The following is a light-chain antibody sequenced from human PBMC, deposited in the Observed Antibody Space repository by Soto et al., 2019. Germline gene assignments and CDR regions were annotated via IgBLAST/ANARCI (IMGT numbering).Light chain of an antibody. CDR1: QSVSSSY. Sequence: EIVLTQSPGTLSLSPGERATLSCRASQSVSSSYLAWYQQKPGQAPRLLIYGASSRAPGIPDRFSGSGSETDFTLTISRLEPEDFAVYYCQQYGSSRTFGQGTKV. CDR3: QQYGSSRT. V-gene: IGKV3-20*01. J-gene: IGKJ1*01. CDR2: GAS.